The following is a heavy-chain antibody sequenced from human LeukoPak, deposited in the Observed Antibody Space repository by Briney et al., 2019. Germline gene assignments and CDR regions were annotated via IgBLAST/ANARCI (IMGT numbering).Heavy chain of an antibody. CDR2: IDPEDGET. V-gene: IGHV1-24*01. CDR3: ATVLPQANDFWSGYPNFDY. D-gene: IGHD3-3*01. J-gene: IGHJ4*02. Sequence: ASAKVSRKLSGYTLTELSMHWVRQAPGKGRECMGGIDPEDGETIYTQKFQGRVTMTEDTSTDTAYMELSSLRSEDTAVYYCATVLPQANDFWSGYPNFDYWGQGTLITVSS. CDR1: GYTLTELS.